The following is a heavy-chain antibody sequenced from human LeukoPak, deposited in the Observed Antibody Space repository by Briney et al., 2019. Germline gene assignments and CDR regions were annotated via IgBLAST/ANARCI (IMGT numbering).Heavy chain of an antibody. V-gene: IGHV3-66*02. Sequence: GGSLRLSCAASGFTVSNNYMTWVRQAPGKGLEWVSVIYSDGSTYYADSVKGRITISRDNSKNTLFLQMNSLRAEDTAVYYCAKLPTYWGQGTLVTVSS. D-gene: IGHD1-7*01. CDR3: AKLPTY. CDR2: IYSDGST. J-gene: IGHJ4*02. CDR1: GFTVSNNY.